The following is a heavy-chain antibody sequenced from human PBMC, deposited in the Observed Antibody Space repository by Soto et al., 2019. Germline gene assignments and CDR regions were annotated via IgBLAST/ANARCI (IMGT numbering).Heavy chain of an antibody. CDR3: AKSRGITGTTFNWFDS. V-gene: IGHV4-59*01. D-gene: IGHD1-20*01. CDR2: ILYSGNT. CDR1: GGSIGGYY. Sequence: SETLSLTCNVSGGSIGGYYWNWIRQSPGRGLEWIGSILYSGNTNYNPSLSSRVTISVDPSKNQFSLRVHSVNAADTAIYYCAKSRGITGTTFNWFDSWGQGTQVTVSS. J-gene: IGHJ5*01.